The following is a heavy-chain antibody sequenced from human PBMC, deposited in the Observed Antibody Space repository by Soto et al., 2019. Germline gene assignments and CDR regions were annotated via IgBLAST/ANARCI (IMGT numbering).Heavy chain of an antibody. Sequence: SVKVSCKASGFTFTSSAVQWVRQARGQRLEWIGWIVVGSGNTNYAQKFQERVTITRDMSTSTAYMELSSLRSEDTAVYYCAADPPTTVSYYYYGMDVWGQGTTVTVSS. V-gene: IGHV1-58*01. D-gene: IGHD4-17*01. CDR1: GFTFTSSA. J-gene: IGHJ6*02. CDR2: IVVGSGNT. CDR3: AADPPTTVSYYYYGMDV.